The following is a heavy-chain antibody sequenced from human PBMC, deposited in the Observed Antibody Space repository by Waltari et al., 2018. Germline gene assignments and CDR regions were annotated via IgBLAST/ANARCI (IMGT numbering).Heavy chain of an antibody. CDR1: GFTFSSYA. CDR2: ISYDGSNK. D-gene: IGHD3-10*01. V-gene: IGHV3-30-3*01. CDR3: ARTPRGSPNHFDY. J-gene: IGHJ4*02. Sequence: QVQLVESGGGVVQPGRSLRLSCAASGFTFSSYAMHWVRQAPGKGLEWVAVISYDGSNKYYADSVKGRFTISRDNSKNTLYLQMNSLRAEDTAVYYCARTPRGSPNHFDYWGQGTLVTVSS.